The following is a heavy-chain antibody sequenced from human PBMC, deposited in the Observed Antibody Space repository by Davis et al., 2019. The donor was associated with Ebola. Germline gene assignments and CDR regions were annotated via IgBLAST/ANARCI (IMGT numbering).Heavy chain of an antibody. Sequence: SETLSLTCTVSGDSISNYYWTWIRQPPGKGLEWIGNIYYSGSTYYNPSLKSRVTISVDTSKNQFSLKLNSVTAADTAVYYCARFDIAATTDYWGQGTLVTVSS. CDR1: GDSISNYY. V-gene: IGHV4-59*04. CDR2: IYYSGST. D-gene: IGHD5-12*01. J-gene: IGHJ4*02. CDR3: ARFDIAATTDY.